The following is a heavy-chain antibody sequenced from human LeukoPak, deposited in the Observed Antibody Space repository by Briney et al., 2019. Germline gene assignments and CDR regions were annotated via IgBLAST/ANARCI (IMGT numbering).Heavy chain of an antibody. Sequence: PGGSLRLSCAASGFTFSSYEMNWVRQAPGKGLEWVSYNSSSGSTIYYADSLKGRFTISRDNAKNSLYLQMNSLRAEDTAVYYCVRARGGDYVGHWGQGTLVTVSS. CDR2: NSSSGSTI. CDR3: VRARGGDYVGH. J-gene: IGHJ5*02. V-gene: IGHV3-48*03. D-gene: IGHD4-17*01. CDR1: GFTFSSYE.